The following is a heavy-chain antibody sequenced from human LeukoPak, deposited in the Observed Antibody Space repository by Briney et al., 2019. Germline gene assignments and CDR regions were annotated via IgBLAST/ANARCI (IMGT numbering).Heavy chain of an antibody. CDR3: ARDSRPLPTYVWGSYRGEPAYYYGMDV. CDR2: IIPIFGTA. Sequence: SVKVSCKASGGTFSSYAISWVRQAPGQGLEWMGGIIPIFGTANYAQKFQGRVTITADESTSTAYMELSSLRSEDTAVYYCARDSRPLPTYVWGSYRGEPAYYYGMDVWGQGTTVTVSS. D-gene: IGHD3-16*01. V-gene: IGHV1-69*13. J-gene: IGHJ6*02. CDR1: GGTFSSYA.